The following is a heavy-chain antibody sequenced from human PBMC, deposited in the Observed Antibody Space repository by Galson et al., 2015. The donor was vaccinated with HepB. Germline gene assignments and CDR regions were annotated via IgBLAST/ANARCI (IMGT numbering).Heavy chain of an antibody. D-gene: IGHD1-20*01. J-gene: IGHJ4*02. CDR3: AKDFNWNEGY. V-gene: IGHV3-23*01. Sequence: SLRLSCAASGFTFSSYNMIWVRQAPGKGLEWVSIISTGGDTTYYADSVKGRFTISRDNSKNTLHLQMNSLRAEDTAVYYCAKDFNWNEGYWGRGTLVTVSS. CDR1: GFTFSSYN. CDR2: ISTGGDTT.